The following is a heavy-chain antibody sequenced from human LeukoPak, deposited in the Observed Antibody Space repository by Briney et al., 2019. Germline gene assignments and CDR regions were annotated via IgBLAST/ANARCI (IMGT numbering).Heavy chain of an antibody. V-gene: IGHV3-66*01. CDR2: ICSGGST. D-gene: IGHD6-13*01. CDR3: ARYASYSSSWYFFDY. CDR1: GFTVSRNY. Sequence: GGSLRLSCAVSGFTVSRNYMSWVRQAPGKGLEWVSVICSGGSTYYADSVKGRFTISRDTSKNTLYLQMSSLRAEDTAVYFCARYASYSSSWYFFDYWGQGTLVTVSS. J-gene: IGHJ4*02.